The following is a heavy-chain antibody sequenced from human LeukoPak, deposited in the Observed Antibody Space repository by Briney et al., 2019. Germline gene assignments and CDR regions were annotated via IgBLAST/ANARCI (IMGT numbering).Heavy chain of an antibody. J-gene: IGHJ5*02. D-gene: IGHD3-9*01. CDR3: ASPREGPLVRGAYDILTA. CDR1: GGTFSSYA. CDR2: IIPLFGTA. V-gene: IGHV1-69*13. Sequence: SVKVSCKASGGTFSSYAISWVRQAPGQGLEWMGGIIPLFGTANYAQKFQGRVTITADESTSTAYMELSSLRSEDTAVYYCASPREGPLVRGAYDILTAWGQGTLVTVSS.